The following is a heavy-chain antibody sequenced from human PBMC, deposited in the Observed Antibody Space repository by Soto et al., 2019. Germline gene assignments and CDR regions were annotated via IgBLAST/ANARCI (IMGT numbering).Heavy chain of an antibody. V-gene: IGHV4-61*01. Sequence: QVQLQESAPGLVKPSETLSLTCTVSGGSVSSGSYYWSWIRQPPGKGLEWIGYIYYSGSTNYNPSLKSRVTISVDTSKNQFSLKLSSVTAADTAVYYCARGVVPADNWFDPWGQGTLVTVSS. CDR3: ARGVVPADNWFDP. D-gene: IGHD2-2*01. CDR2: IYYSGST. J-gene: IGHJ5*02. CDR1: GGSVSSGSYY.